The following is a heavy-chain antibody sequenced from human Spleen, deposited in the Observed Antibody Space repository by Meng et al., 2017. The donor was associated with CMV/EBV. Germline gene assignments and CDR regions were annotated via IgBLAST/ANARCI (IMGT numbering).Heavy chain of an antibody. CDR2: MSPNSGNA. J-gene: IGHJ4*02. D-gene: IGHD4-17*01. CDR3: ARARSYGDFDY. V-gene: IGHV1-8*03. Sequence: SCKASGYTFTNYDINWVRQATGQGLEWMGWMSPNSGNAGYAQKFQGRVTISRNSSMRTAYMELSSLRSEDTAVYYCARARSYGDFDYWGQGTLVTVSS. CDR1: GYTFTNYD.